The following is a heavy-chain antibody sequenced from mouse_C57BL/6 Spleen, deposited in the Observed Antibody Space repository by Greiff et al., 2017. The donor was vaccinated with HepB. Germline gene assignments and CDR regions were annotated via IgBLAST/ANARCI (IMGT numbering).Heavy chain of an antibody. J-gene: IGHJ3*01. CDR3: ARRGGLRRGFAY. Sequence: VQLQQSGPELVKPGASVKIPCKASGYTFTDYNMDWVKQSHGKSLEWIGDINPNNGGTIYNQKFKGKATLTVDKSSSTAYMELRSLTSEDTAVYYCARRGGLRRGFAYWGQGTLVTVSA. CDR1: GYTFTDYN. V-gene: IGHV1-18*01. D-gene: IGHD2-4*01. CDR2: INPNNGGT.